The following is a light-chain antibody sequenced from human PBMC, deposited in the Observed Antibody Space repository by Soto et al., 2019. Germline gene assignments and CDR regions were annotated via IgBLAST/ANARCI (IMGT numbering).Light chain of an antibody. CDR2: AAS. J-gene: IGKJ1*01. CDR1: QAIKTC. Sequence: QMTQSPSSLSASVGDRITITCRTSQAIKTCLAWYQQKPGKVPTLLIYAASTLQSGVPSRFSGSGSETDFTLTISNLQPEDVATYYCQRYDIAPWAFGPGTKVDIK. CDR3: QRYDIAPWA. V-gene: IGKV1-27*01.